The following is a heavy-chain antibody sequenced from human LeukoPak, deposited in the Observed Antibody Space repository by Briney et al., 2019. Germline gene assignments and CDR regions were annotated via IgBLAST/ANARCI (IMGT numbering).Heavy chain of an antibody. CDR1: GGSFSGYY. Sequence: PSETLSLTCAVYGGSFSGYYWSWIRQPPGKGLEWIGEINHSGSTNYNPSLKSRGTISVDTSKNQFSLKLSSVTAADTAVYYCARAALGYCSGGSCRNDAFDIWGQGTMVTVSS. CDR3: ARAALGYCSGGSCRNDAFDI. V-gene: IGHV4-34*01. CDR2: INHSGST. D-gene: IGHD2-15*01. J-gene: IGHJ3*02.